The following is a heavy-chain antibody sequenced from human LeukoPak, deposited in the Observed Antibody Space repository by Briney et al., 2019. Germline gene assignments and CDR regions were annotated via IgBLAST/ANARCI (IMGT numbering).Heavy chain of an antibody. CDR3: ARQQWLEQDAFDI. CDR1: GGSISTYY. J-gene: IGHJ3*02. D-gene: IGHD6-19*01. V-gene: IGHV4-59*08. Sequence: PSETLSLTCTVSGGSISTYYWSWIRQPPGKGLEWIGYIYYSGSTNYNLSLKSRVTISVDTSKNQFSLKVSSVTAADTAVYYCARQQWLEQDAFDIWGQGTMVTVSS. CDR2: IYYSGST.